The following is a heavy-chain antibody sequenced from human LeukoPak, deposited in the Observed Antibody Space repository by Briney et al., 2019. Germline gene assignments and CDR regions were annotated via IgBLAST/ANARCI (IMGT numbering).Heavy chain of an antibody. V-gene: IGHV3-11*01. CDR1: GFIFSDYY. CDR2: MNSDGSKI. Sequence: PGGSLRLSCAASGFIFSDYYMNWIRQAPGKGLEWLSYMNSDGSKIYYADSVKGRFTISRDNSKNTLYLQMNSLRAEDTAVYYCAKSRGATRDPEDYWGQGTLVTVSS. J-gene: IGHJ4*02. CDR3: AKSRGATRDPEDY. D-gene: IGHD1-26*01.